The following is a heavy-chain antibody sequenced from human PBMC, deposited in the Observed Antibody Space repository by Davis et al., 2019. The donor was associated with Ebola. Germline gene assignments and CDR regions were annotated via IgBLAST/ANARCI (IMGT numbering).Heavy chain of an antibody. D-gene: IGHD3-10*01. CDR1: GFTFSSYA. CDR3: AKDRGYYGSGSYYLGHY. CDR2: ISGSGGST. Sequence: PGGSLRLSCAASGFTFSSYAMSWVRQAPGKGLEWVSAISGSGGSTYYADSVKGRFTISRDNSKNTLYLQMNSLRAEDTAVYYCAKDRGYYGSGSYYLGHYWGQGTLVTVSS. V-gene: IGHV3-23*01. J-gene: IGHJ4*02.